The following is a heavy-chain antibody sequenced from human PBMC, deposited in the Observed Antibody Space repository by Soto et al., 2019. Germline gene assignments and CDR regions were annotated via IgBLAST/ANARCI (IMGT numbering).Heavy chain of an antibody. Sequence: SETLSLTCTVSGGSTSSYNYWSWIRQPPGKGLEWIGHIYYSGNTDYNPFLKSRLAISIDTFKNQFSLKLSSVTAADTAVYFCAREGGESSDGLYYFDSWGQGSLVTVSS. V-gene: IGHV4-30-4*01. CDR2: IYYSGNT. J-gene: IGHJ4*02. CDR3: AREGGESSDGLYYFDS. D-gene: IGHD6-25*01. CDR1: GGSTSSYNY.